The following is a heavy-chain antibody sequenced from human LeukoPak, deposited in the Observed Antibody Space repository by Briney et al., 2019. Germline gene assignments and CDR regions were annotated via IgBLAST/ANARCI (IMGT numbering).Heavy chain of an antibody. CDR3: AKDRGDYYDSSGYYLPRAFDY. CDR2: ISGSGGST. Sequence: PGGSLRLSCAASGFTFSSYSMNWVRQAPGKGLEWVSAISGSGGSTYYADSVKGRFTISRDNSKNTLYLQMNSLRAEDTAVYYCAKDRGDYYDSSGYYLPRAFDYWGQGTLVTVSS. V-gene: IGHV3-23*01. CDR1: GFTFSSYS. J-gene: IGHJ4*02. D-gene: IGHD3-22*01.